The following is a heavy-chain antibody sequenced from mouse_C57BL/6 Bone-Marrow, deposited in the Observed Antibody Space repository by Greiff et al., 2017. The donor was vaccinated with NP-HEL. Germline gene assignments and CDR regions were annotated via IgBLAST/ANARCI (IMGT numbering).Heavy chain of an antibody. CDR3: ARSPYYYGSSSFDY. CDR2: IDPSDSYT. J-gene: IGHJ2*01. D-gene: IGHD1-1*01. Sequence: QVQLKESGAELVKPGASVKLSCKASGYTFTSYWMQWVKQRPGQGLEWIGEIDPSDSYTNYNQKFKGKATLTVDTSSSTAYMQLSSLTSEDSAVYYCARSPYYYGSSSFDYWGQGTTLTVSS. V-gene: IGHV1-50*01. CDR1: GYTFTSYW.